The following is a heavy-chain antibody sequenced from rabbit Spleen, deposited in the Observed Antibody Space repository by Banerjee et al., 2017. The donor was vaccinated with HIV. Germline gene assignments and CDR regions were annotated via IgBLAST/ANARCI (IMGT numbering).Heavy chain of an antibody. V-gene: IGHV1S7*01. CDR1: GFDFSSYY. D-gene: IGHD8-1*01. CDR2: IDPVFGNT. Sequence: QLKESGGGLVQPGGSLKLSCKVSGFDFSSYYMTWVRQAPGKGLEWTGYIDPVFGNTTYASWVNGRFTISSDNAQNTVDLQMNSLAAADTATYFCARHAGYAGYGYSTLDLWGPGTLVTVS. CDR3: ARHAGYAGYGYSTLDL. J-gene: IGHJ4*01.